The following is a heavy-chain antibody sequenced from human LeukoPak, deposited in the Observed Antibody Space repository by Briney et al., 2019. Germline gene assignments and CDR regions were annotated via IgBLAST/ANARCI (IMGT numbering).Heavy chain of an antibody. J-gene: IGHJ6*03. Sequence: SETLSLTCTVSGGSISIYYWSWIRQPPGKGLEWVGYIYYSGSTNYNPSLKSRVTISVDTSKSPFSLKLSPVTAADTAVYYCARLPVTNYYYYMDVWGKGTTVTVSS. CDR3: ARLPVTNYYYYMDV. V-gene: IGHV4-59*01. D-gene: IGHD4-17*01. CDR1: GGSISIYY. CDR2: IYYSGST.